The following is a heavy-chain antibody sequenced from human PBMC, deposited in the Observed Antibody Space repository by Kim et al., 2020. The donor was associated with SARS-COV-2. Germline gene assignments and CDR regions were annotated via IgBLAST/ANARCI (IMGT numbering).Heavy chain of an antibody. D-gene: IGHD2-15*01. J-gene: IGHJ4*02. CDR1: GFTFSSYW. CDR2: IHEHGSEA. V-gene: IGHV3-7*01. Sequence: GGSLRLSCAVSGFTFSSYWMSWFRQTPGKGLEWVANIHEHGSEAFYVDAVNGRFTISRDNAKNSLYLQVNSLRGEDTAVYYCARSGGSDPDYWGQGTHVVVSS. CDR3: ARSGGSDPDY.